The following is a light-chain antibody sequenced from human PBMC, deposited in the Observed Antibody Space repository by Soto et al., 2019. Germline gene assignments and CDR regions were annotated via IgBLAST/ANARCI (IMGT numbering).Light chain of an antibody. CDR2: AAS. CDR1: RRFSSY. V-gene: IGKV1-39*01. Sequence: DIQMTQSPSSLSASVGDGLPFTCRQSRRFSSYLNWYQQKPGKAPKLLIYAASSLQSGVPSRFSGSGSGTDFTLTISSLQPEDFATYYCQQSYSTPRTFGQGTTVEIK. CDR3: QQSYSTPRT. J-gene: IGKJ1*01.